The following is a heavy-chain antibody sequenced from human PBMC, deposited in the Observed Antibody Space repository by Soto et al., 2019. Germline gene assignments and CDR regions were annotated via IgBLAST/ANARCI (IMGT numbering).Heavy chain of an antibody. CDR3: TTNKWYSGTLDV. CDR1: GFNLSNAW. Sequence: GGSLRLSCAASGFNLSNAWMNWVRQAPGKGLEWVGRIKSKSDGGATDYAAPVKGRFTFSRDDSRNTLYLQMNRLKNEDTGEYFCTTNKWYSGTLDVWGQGTTVTVSS. CDR2: IKSKSDGGAT. V-gene: IGHV3-15*07. J-gene: IGHJ6*02. D-gene: IGHD1-26*01.